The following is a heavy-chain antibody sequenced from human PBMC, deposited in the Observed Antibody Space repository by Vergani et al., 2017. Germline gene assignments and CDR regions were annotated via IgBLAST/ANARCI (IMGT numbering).Heavy chain of an antibody. Sequence: EVQLLESGGGLVQPGGSLRLSCAASGFTFSSYAMSWVRQAPGKGLEWVSAISGSGGSTYYADSVKGRFTISRDNSKNTLYLQMNSLRSEDTAVYYCARGGYSYEVVGDYYGMDVWGQGTTVTVSS. CDR1: GFTFSSYA. V-gene: IGHV3-23*01. J-gene: IGHJ6*02. CDR2: ISGSGGST. CDR3: ARGGYSYEVVGDYYGMDV. D-gene: IGHD5-18*01.